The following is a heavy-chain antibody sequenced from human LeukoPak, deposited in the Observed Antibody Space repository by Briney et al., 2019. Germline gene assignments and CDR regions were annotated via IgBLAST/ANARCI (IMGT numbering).Heavy chain of an antibody. CDR2: IYPGDSDT. CDR3: ARHGQYYYDSSGYSFDY. V-gene: IGHV5-51*01. Sequence: GASLQISCKGSGYIFTRHWIAWVRQLPGKGLEWMGIIYPGDSDTRYSPSFQGHVTISADKSISTAYLQWSSLKASDTAMYYCARHGQYYYDSSGYSFDYWGQGTLVTVSS. D-gene: IGHD3-22*01. CDR1: GYIFTRHW. J-gene: IGHJ4*02.